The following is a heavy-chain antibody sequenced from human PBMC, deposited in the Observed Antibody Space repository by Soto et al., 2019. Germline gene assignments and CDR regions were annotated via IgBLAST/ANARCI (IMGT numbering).Heavy chain of an antibody. J-gene: IGHJ6*02. CDR2: IYYSGST. CDR3: ARVRYSSHYYYYYGMDV. CDR1: GGSISSSSYY. Sequence: SETLSLTCTVSGGSISSSSYYWGWIRQPPGKGLEWIGSIYYSGSTYYNPSLKSRVTISVDTSKNQFSLKLSSVTAADTAVYYFARVRYSSHYYYYYGMDVWGQGTTVTVSS. D-gene: IGHD6-19*01. V-gene: IGHV4-39*01.